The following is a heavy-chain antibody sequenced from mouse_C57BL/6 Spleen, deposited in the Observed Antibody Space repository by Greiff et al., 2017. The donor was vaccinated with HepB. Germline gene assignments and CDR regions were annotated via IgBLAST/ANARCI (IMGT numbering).Heavy chain of an antibody. Sequence: QVQLKESGAELVRPGTSVKVSCKASGYAFTNYLLEWVKQRPGQGLEWIGVINPGSGGTNYNEKFKGKATLTADKSSSTAYMQLSSLTSEDSAVYFCARDGGYAMDYWGQGTSVTVSS. CDR3: ARDGGYAMDY. CDR2: INPGSGGT. CDR1: GYAFTNYL. D-gene: IGHD2-3*01. J-gene: IGHJ4*01. V-gene: IGHV1-54*01.